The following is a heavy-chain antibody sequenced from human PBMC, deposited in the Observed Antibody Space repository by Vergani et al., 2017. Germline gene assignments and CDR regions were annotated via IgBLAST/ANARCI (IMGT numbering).Heavy chain of an antibody. CDR1: GFSFSTYW. D-gene: IGHD5-24*01. J-gene: IGHJ3*01. V-gene: IGHV3-7*01. CDR3: ARGNPRDAYLAF. Sequence: EVQLVESGGGLVQPGGSLRLSCGVSGFSFSTYWMTWVRQAPGKGLEWVANINEGGGGKYYLGSVKGRFTISRDNAKNSLYLQMNSLRAEDTAVYYCARGNPRDAYLAFWGQGTLVTVSS. CDR2: INEGGGGK.